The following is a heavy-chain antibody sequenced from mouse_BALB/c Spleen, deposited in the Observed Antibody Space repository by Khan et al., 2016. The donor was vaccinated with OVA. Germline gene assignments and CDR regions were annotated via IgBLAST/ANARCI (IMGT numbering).Heavy chain of an antibody. D-gene: IGHD1-1*01. CDR1: GYSFTSYY. CDR3: ARGGRGLRAYAMDY. Sequence: EVQLQQSGPELMKPGASVKISCKASGYSFTSYYIHWVKQSHGKSLEWIGYIDPFNGGTSYNQKFKGKATLTLDKSSSTAYLHLSSLTSEDSAVYFGARGGRGLRAYAMDYWGQGTSVTVSS. CDR2: IDPFNGGT. V-gene: IGHV1S135*01. J-gene: IGHJ4*01.